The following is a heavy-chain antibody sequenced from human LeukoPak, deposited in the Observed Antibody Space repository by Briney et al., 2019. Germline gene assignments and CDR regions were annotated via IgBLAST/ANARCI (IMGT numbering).Heavy chain of an antibody. V-gene: IGHV1-18*01. Sequence: ASVKVSCKASGYTFTSYGINWVRQAPGQGLEWMGWISAYNGNTNYAQKLQGRVTMTTDTSTSTAYMELRSLRSDDTAVYYCARDLEFRGPAPAAIWGQGTLVTVSS. CDR1: GYTFTSYG. CDR3: ARDLEFRGPAPAAI. D-gene: IGHD2-2*01. J-gene: IGHJ4*02. CDR2: ISAYNGNT.